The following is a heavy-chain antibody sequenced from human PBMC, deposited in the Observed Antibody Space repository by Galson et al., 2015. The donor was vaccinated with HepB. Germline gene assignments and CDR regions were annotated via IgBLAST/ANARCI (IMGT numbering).Heavy chain of an antibody. CDR2: IYPGDSDT. Sequence: QSGAEVKKPGESLKISCKGSGYSFTSYWIGWVRQMPGKGLEWMGIIYPGDSDTRYSPSFQGQVTISADKSISTAYLQWSSLKVSDTAMYYCARPLVPAAILPYDAFDIWGQGTMVTVSS. V-gene: IGHV5-51*01. CDR3: ARPLVPAAILPYDAFDI. D-gene: IGHD2-2*01. J-gene: IGHJ3*02. CDR1: GYSFTSYW.